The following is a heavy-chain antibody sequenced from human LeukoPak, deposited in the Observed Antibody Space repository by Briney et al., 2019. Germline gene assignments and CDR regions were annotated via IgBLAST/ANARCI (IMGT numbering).Heavy chain of an antibody. CDR3: ATEEYYYGMAV. V-gene: IGHV3-30*03. Sequence: GGSLRLSCAASGLDFRTYGMHWVRQAPGKGLEWVAVISYDGSSKYYADSVKGRFTISRDSPENTLYLQMNSLRAEDTAVYHCATEEYYYGMAVWGQGTTATVSS. CDR1: GLDFRTYG. CDR2: ISYDGSSK. J-gene: IGHJ6*02.